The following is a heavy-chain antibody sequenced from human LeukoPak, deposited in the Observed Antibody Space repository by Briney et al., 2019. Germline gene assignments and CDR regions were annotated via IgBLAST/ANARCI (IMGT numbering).Heavy chain of an antibody. CDR3: AKDPARIAAAGTGYDY. D-gene: IGHD6-13*01. Sequence: PGGSQRLSCAASGFTFSSYAMSWVRQAPGKGLEWVSAISGSGDSTYYADSVKGRFTISRDNSKNTLYLQMNSLRAEDTAVYYCAKDPARIAAAGTGYDYWGQGTLVTVSS. J-gene: IGHJ4*02. CDR2: ISGSGDST. V-gene: IGHV3-23*01. CDR1: GFTFSSYA.